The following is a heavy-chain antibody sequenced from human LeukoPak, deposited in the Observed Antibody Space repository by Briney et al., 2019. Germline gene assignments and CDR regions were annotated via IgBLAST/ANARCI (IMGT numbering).Heavy chain of an antibody. CDR2: VSGDSRRT. J-gene: IGHJ4*02. D-gene: IGHD1-1*01. CDR1: GFSFSRHW. CDR3: VRGTFDWKGVDF. Sequence: GGSLRLSCEVSGFSFSRHWMHWVRQAPGKGLECVAKVSGDSRRTDYVESANGRFAVSRDNARNSLHLDMSSLRADDTAVYYCVRGTFDWKGVDFWGQGSLVTVSS. V-gene: IGHV3-7*01.